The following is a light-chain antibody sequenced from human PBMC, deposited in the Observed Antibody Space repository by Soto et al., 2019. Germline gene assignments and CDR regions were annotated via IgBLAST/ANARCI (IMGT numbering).Light chain of an antibody. Sequence: EIVLTQSPATLSLSPGERATLSCRASQSVSSYLAWYQQKPGQAPRLLIYDASNRTTGIPPRFSGSGSGTDFTLTISRLEPEDFAVYYCQLYDISPLTFGGGSKV. J-gene: IGKJ4*01. CDR3: QLYDISPLT. CDR1: QSVSSY. V-gene: IGKV3-11*01. CDR2: DAS.